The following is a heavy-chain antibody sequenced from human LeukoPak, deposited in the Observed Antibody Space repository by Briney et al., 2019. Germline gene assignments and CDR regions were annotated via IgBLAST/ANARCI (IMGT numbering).Heavy chain of an antibody. V-gene: IGHV4-39*01. CDR1: GGSIRSSYYY. J-gene: IGHJ5*02. CDR3: ARHIAEMATISA. Sequence: SETLSLTCTVSGGSIRSSYYYWGWIRQPPGKGLEWIGSIYYSGSTYYNPSLKSRVTISVDTSKNQFSLKLSSVTAADTAVYYCARHIAEMATISAWGQGTLVTVSS. D-gene: IGHD5-24*01. CDR2: IYYSGST.